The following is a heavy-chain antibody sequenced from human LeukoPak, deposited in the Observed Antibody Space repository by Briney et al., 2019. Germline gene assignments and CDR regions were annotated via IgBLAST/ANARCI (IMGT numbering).Heavy chain of an antibody. D-gene: IGHD6-13*01. Sequence: RPGRSLRLSCAASGFTFSSYGMHWVRQAPGKGLEWVAVIWYDGSNKYYADSVKGRFTISRDNSKNTLYLQMNSLRAEDTAVYYCARVGYSSSWSGDYYYGMDVWGQGTTVTVSS. J-gene: IGHJ6*02. CDR3: ARVGYSSSWSGDYYYGMDV. CDR2: IWYDGSNK. CDR1: GFTFSSYG. V-gene: IGHV3-33*01.